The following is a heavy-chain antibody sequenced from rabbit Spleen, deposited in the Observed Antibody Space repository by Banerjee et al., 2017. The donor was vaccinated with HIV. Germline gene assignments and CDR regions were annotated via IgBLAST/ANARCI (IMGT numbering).Heavy chain of an antibody. CDR3: ARDLVGVIGWNFYL. CDR2: INVATGKP. D-gene: IGHD1-1*01. Sequence: QEQLMESGGGLVKPEGSLKLSCTASGFSFSNKAVMCWVRQAPGKGLEWIACINVATGKPVYATWAKGRFTISRTSSTTVTLRMTSLTAADTATYFCARDLVGVIGWNFYLWGQGTLVTVS. V-gene: IGHV1S45*01. J-gene: IGHJ4*01. CDR1: GFSFSNKAV.